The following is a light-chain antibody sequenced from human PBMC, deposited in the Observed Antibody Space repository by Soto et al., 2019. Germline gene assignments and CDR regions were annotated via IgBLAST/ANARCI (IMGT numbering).Light chain of an antibody. CDR2: DVS. CDR3: SSYKSSSLYV. V-gene: IGLV2-14*01. CDR1: SSDVGGYNY. Sequence: QSALTQPASVSGSPGQSITISCTGTSSDVGGYNYVSWYQQPPGKAPKLMIYDVSDRPSGVSNRFSGSKSGNTASLTISGLQAEDEAAYYCSSYKSSSLYVFGTGTKVTVL. J-gene: IGLJ1*01.